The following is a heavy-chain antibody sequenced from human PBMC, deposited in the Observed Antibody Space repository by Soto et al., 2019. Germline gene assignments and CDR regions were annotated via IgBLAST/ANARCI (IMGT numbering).Heavy chain of an antibody. D-gene: IGHD3-16*01. CDR2: IYYSGST. J-gene: IGHJ4*02. CDR3: TRGPPKLWPFDS. Sequence: PSETLSLTCTVSGGSISSYYWSWIRQPPGKGLEWIGYIYYSGSTNYNPSLKSRVTISVDASKNQFSLKLSSVTAADTAVYYCTRGPPKLWPFDSWGQGTLVTVSS. CDR1: GGSISSYY. V-gene: IGHV4-59*01.